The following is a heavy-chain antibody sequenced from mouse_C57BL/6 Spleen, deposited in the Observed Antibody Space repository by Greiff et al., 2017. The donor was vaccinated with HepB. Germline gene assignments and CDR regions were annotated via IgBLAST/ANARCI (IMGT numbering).Heavy chain of an antibody. CDR2: FHPYNDDT. V-gene: IGHV1-47*01. D-gene: IGHD1-1*01. Sequence: VQLQQSGAELVKPGASVKMSCKASGYTFTTYPIEWMKQNHGKSLEWIGNFHPYNDDTKYNEKFKGKATLTVEKSSSTVYLELSRLTSDDSAVYYCATGDYYGSSHWYFDVWGTGTTVTVSS. J-gene: IGHJ1*03. CDR3: ATGDYYGSSHWYFDV. CDR1: GYTFTTYP.